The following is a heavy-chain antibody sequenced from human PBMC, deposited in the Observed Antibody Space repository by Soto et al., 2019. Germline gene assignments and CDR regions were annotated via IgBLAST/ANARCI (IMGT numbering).Heavy chain of an antibody. CDR3: ARARRRWLQLLSGDYYYYGMDV. CDR1: GGTFSSYT. J-gene: IGHJ6*01. Sequence: QVQLVQSGAEVKKPGSSVKVSCKASGGTFSSYTISWVRQAPGQGLEWMGRIIPILGIANYAQNFQGRVTITADKSTSTAYMELSSLRSEDTAVYYCARARRRWLQLLSGDYYYYGMDVW. CDR2: IIPILGIA. D-gene: IGHD1-1*01. V-gene: IGHV1-69*02.